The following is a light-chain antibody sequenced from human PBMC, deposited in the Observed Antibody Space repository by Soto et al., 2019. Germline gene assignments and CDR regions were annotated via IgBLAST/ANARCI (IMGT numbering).Light chain of an antibody. Sequence: IVMTQSPATLSVSPGERATLSCRASQSVSSNVAWYQQKPGQAPRLLIYGASTRATGIPARFSGSGSGTDFTLTISRLPSEDFSVYYCQQYNNWPPYNFGQGTKLEIK. CDR3: QQYNNWPPYN. CDR2: GAS. J-gene: IGKJ2*01. CDR1: QSVSSN. V-gene: IGKV3-15*01.